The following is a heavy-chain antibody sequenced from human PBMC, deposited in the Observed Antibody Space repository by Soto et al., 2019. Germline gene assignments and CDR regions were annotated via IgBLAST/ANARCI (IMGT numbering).Heavy chain of an antibody. CDR1: GFTFSSYS. J-gene: IGHJ4*02. CDR2: ISSSSSYI. V-gene: IGHV3-21*01. D-gene: IGHD2-15*01. CDR3: ARITNVVAAIRLFDY. Sequence: PGGSLRLSCAASGFTFSSYSMNWVRQAPGKGLEWVSSISSSSSYIYYADSVKGRFTISRDNAKNSLYLQMNSLRAEDTAVCYCARITNVVAAIRLFDYWGQGTLVTVSS.